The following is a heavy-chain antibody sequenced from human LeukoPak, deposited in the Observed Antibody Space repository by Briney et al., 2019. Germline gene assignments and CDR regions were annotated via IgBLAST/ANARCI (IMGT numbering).Heavy chain of an antibody. J-gene: IGHJ6*02. CDR1: GGSISSYY. CDR2: IYYSGST. CDR3: ARDPGVQQGYYYYGMDV. V-gene: IGHV4-59*01. Sequence: PSETLSHTCTVSGGSISSYYWSWIRQPPGKGLEWIGDIYYSGSTNYNPSLKSRITISVDTSKNQFSLKLSSVTAADTAVYYCARDPGVQQGYYYYGMDVWGQGTTVTVSS. D-gene: IGHD6-13*01.